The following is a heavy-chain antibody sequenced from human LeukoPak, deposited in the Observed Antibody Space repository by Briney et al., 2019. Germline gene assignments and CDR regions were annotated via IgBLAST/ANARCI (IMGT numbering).Heavy chain of an antibody. CDR3: AREASLRNYFDY. CDR1: GGSISSGDYY. V-gene: IGHV4-30-4*01. Sequence: PSQTLSLTCTVSGGSISSGDYYWSWIRQPPGKGLEWIGNIYYSGSTYYNPSLKSRVTISIDTSNNQFPLKLSSVTAPDTAVYYCAREASLRNYFDYWGQGTLVTVSS. D-gene: IGHD1-14*01. J-gene: IGHJ4*02. CDR2: IYYSGST.